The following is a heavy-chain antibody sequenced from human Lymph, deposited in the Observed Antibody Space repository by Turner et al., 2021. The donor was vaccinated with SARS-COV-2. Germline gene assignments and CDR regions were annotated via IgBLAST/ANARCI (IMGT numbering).Heavy chain of an antibody. CDR2: IIPIFGTG. CDR3: ARDTAVAGNLGAFDI. CDR1: GGTFSRYA. V-gene: IGHV1-69*01. D-gene: IGHD6-19*01. J-gene: IGHJ3*02. Sequence: QVQLVQSGAEVKKPGSSVKVSCKASGGTFSRYAISWVRQAPGQGLEWSGGIIPIFGTGNYAQKFQGRVTITADESTSTAYMELSSLRSEDTAVYYCARDTAVAGNLGAFDIWGQGTMVTVSS.